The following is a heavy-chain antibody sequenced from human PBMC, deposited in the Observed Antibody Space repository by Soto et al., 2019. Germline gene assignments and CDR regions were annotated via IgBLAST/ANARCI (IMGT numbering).Heavy chain of an antibody. J-gene: IGHJ6*02. V-gene: IGHV4-30-4*01. CDR1: GGSISSGDYY. CDR3: ARGSGGYINYYGMDV. Sequence: QVQLQESGPGLVKPSQTLSLTCTVSGGSISSGDYYWSWIRQPPGKGLEWIGYIYYSGSTYYNPSRKSRVTIAVDTSKNQFSLKLSSVTAADTAVYYCARGSGGYINYYGMDVWGQGTTVTVSS. D-gene: IGHD5-18*01. CDR2: IYYSGST.